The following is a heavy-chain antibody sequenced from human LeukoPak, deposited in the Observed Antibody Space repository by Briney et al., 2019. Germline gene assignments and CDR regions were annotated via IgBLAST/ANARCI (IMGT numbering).Heavy chain of an antibody. Sequence: GGSLRLSCTASGFTFSSYWMHWVRQAPGKGLVWVSRINSDGSSTYYADSVKGRFTISRDNSKNTLYLQMNSLRAENTAVYYCAKDLSRPNSGSHDAFDIWGQGTMVTVSS. CDR2: INSDGSST. D-gene: IGHD1-26*01. J-gene: IGHJ3*02. CDR1: GFTFSSYW. V-gene: IGHV3-74*01. CDR3: AKDLSRPNSGSHDAFDI.